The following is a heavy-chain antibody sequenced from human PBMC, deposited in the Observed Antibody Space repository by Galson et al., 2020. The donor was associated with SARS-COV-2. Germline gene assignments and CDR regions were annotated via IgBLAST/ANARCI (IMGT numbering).Heavy chain of an antibody. CDR1: TFSFSTSA. CDR3: VRKLHDAFDS. CDR2: IRSNGGGA. J-gene: IGHJ3*02. D-gene: IGHD1-7*01. V-gene: IGHV3-64D*06. Sequence: GGSLRLSCSASTFSFSTSAMYWVRQAPGKGLEYVSGIRSNGGGANYADSVRDRFTISRDNSKMMLYLQMRSLRPEDTAIYYCVRKLHDAFDSWGQGTMVTVSS.